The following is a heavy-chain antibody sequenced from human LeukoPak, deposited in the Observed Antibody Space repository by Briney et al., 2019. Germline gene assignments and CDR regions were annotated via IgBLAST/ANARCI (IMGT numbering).Heavy chain of an antibody. D-gene: IGHD3-22*01. CDR1: GFTFSSYS. J-gene: IGHJ4*02. CDR3: ARVRRNTDSRGYFYYYDC. V-gene: IGHV3-21*06. Sequence: GGSLRLSCAASGFTFSSYSFNWVRQAPGKGLEWVSSINTVSSYIYYADSLKGRFTISSDNAKNSVYLQMDRLRAEESAVYYCARVRRNTDSRGYFYYYDCCGQGTLVTVSS. CDR2: INTVSSYI.